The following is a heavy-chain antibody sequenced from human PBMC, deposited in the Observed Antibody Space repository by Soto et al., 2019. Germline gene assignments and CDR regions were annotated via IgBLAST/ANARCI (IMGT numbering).Heavy chain of an antibody. V-gene: IGHV3-15*07. D-gene: IGHD3-10*01. J-gene: IGHJ4*02. CDR3: ASYRESSTLRRYYY. CDR1: DFILSDAW. Sequence: EVQLEESGGGLIKPGESLTLSCAASDFILSDAWMKWVRQAPGKGLEWVGRIKSKAHGGKTDYAAPLNSRFTILRDDSKNTLYLQMNNLQTEDTAMYYCASYRESSTLRRYYYWGQGALVTVSS. CDR2: IKSKAHGGKT.